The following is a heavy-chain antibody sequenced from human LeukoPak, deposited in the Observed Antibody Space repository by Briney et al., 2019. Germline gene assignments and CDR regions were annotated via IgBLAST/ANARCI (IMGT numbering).Heavy chain of an antibody. D-gene: IGHD6-13*01. V-gene: IGHV1-18*01. CDR1: GYTFTSYG. CDR2: ISAYNGNT. CDR3: ARDRGRIAAAGTDY. Sequence: ASVKVSCKASGYTFTSYGISWVRQAPGQGLEWMGWISAYNGNTNYAQKLQGRVTMTTDTSTSTAYMELRSLRSDDTTVYYCARDRGRIAAAGTDYWGQGTLVTVSS. J-gene: IGHJ4*02.